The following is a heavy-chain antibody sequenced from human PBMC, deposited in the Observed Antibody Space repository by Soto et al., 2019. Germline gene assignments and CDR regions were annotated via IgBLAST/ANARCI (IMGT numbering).Heavy chain of an antibody. CDR2: ISSSGGTV. J-gene: IGHJ4*02. CDR3: ARIDNAHSNYVSALDY. V-gene: IGHV3-11*01. D-gene: IGHD4-4*01. Sequence: GGSLRLSCAASGFSFSDNYMSWARQAPGKGLQWVSYISSSGGTVYYADSVKGRFTISRDNAKNSLYLQMNSLRAEDTAVYYCARIDNAHSNYVSALDYWGQGTLVTVSS. CDR1: GFSFSDNY.